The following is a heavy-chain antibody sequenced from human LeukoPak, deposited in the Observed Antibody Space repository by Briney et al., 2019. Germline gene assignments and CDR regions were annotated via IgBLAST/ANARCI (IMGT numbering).Heavy chain of an antibody. CDR1: GFTFSEHY. CDR3: ARGHYGLDY. J-gene: IGHJ4*02. V-gene: IGHV3-11*01. CDR2: IGTSASTI. Sequence: GGSLRLSCAPSGFTFSEHYMSWIRQAPGKGLEWVSYIGTSASTIYYADSVKGRFTISRDNAKNSLYLQMNSLRAEDTAVYYCARGHYGLDYWGQGTLVTVSS. D-gene: IGHD4-17*01.